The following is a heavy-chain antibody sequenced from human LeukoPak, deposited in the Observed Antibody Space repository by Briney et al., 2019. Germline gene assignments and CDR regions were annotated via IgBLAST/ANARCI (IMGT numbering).Heavy chain of an antibody. Sequence: ASVKVSCKASGYTFTSYYMHWVRQAPGQGLEWMGIINPSGGSTSYAQKFQGRVTMTRDKSTSTVYMELSSLRSEDTAVYYCARDRPILRYFDWLPHYFDYWGQGTLVTVSS. CDR1: GYTFTSYY. J-gene: IGHJ4*02. CDR2: INPSGGST. D-gene: IGHD3-9*01. V-gene: IGHV1-46*01. CDR3: ARDRPILRYFDWLPHYFDY.